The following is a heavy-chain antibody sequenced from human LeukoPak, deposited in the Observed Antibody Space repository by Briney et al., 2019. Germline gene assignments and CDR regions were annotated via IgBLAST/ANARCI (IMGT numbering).Heavy chain of an antibody. Sequence: TASETPSLTCTVSGGSISSYYWSWIRQPPGKGLEWIGYMDDSGSTNYNPSLTSRVTISEDTSKNQLSLKLGSVTAADTAVYYCARHSSGSGGAFQYWGQGTPVTVSS. CDR2: MDDSGST. CDR3: ARHSSGSGGAFQY. D-gene: IGHD6-19*01. CDR1: GGSISSYY. V-gene: IGHV4-59*08. J-gene: IGHJ4*02.